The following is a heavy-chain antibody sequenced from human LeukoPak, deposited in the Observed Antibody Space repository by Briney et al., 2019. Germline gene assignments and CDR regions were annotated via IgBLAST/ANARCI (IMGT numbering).Heavy chain of an antibody. CDR1: GVPIASHSW. V-gene: IGHV4/OR15-8*01. CDR3: AYNRDFALDN. D-gene: IGHD1-14*01. J-gene: IGHJ4*02. CDR2: IYHTGGA. Sequence: SETLSLTCAVSGVPIASHSWWSWVRQPPGKGLEWIGEIYHTGGANYKPSLKSRVTMSVGTSNNHFSLKLTSVTAADTAVYFCAYNRDFALDNWGQGTLVTVSS.